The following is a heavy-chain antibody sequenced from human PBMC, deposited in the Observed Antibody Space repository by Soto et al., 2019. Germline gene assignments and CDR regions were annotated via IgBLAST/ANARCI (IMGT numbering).Heavy chain of an antibody. D-gene: IGHD4-17*01. CDR3: AREAIHYGDYVLDY. CDR1: GFTFSSYG. V-gene: IGHV3-33*01. Sequence: QVQLVESGGGVVQPGRSLRLSCAASGFTFSSYGMHWVRQAPGKGLEWVAVIWYDGSNKYYADSVKGRFTISRDNSKNTQYLQMNSLRAEDTAVYYCAREAIHYGDYVLDYWGQGTLVTVSS. CDR2: IWYDGSNK. J-gene: IGHJ4*02.